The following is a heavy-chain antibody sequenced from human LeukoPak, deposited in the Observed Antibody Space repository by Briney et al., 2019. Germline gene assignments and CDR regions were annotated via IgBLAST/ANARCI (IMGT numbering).Heavy chain of an antibody. CDR2: ITHSGST. CDR1: GGSFSGDY. CDR3: ARGRDFWSGYLAHFDY. Sequence: PAATLSLTCAVYGGSFSGDYMGWIRHRPGEGLGWIWEITHSGSTNYNPSLKRRVTITVHTSKNQFSLKLSSVTAADTALYYCARGRDFWSGYLAHFDYWGQGTLVTVSS. V-gene: IGHV4-34*01. D-gene: IGHD3-3*01. J-gene: IGHJ4*02.